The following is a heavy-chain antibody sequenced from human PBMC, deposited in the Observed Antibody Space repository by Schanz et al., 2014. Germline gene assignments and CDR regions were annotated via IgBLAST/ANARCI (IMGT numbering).Heavy chain of an antibody. J-gene: IGHJ4*02. CDR1: GFTFSSYA. D-gene: IGHD3-10*01. CDR3: ARIGGSVFDY. Sequence: EVQLLESGGGLVQPGGSLRLSCAASGFTFSSYAMSWVRQAPGKGLEWVSAISGSGGSTHYADSVKGRFTISRDNAKNSLYLQMNSLRAEDTAVYYCARIGGSVFDYWAQGTLVTVSS. CDR2: ISGSGGST. V-gene: IGHV3-23*01.